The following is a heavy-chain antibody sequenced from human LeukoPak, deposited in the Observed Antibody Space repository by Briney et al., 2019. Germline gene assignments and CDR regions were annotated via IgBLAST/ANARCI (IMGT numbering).Heavy chain of an antibody. Sequence: GGSLRLSCAASGFTFSSYAMSWVRQAPGKGLEWVSAISGSGGSTYYADSVKGRFTISRDNSKNTLYLQMNSLRAEDTAVYYYAKDPSPSDVGVVQLFDYWGQGTLVTVSS. J-gene: IGHJ4*02. D-gene: IGHD3-3*01. CDR1: GFTFSSYA. CDR3: AKDPSPSDVGVVQLFDY. CDR2: ISGSGGST. V-gene: IGHV3-23*01.